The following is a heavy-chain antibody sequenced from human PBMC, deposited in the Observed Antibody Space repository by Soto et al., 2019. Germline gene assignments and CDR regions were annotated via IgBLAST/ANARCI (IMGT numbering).Heavy chain of an antibody. CDR2: INPNSGDT. J-gene: IGHJ6*02. Sequence: ASVKVSCKASGYTFTGYYMHWVRQAPGQGLEWMGWINPNSGDTNYAQKFQGRVTMTRDTSISTAYMELSRLRSDDTAVYYCARKLELRGSYYYYYDMDVWGQGTTVTVSS. CDR3: ARKLELRGSYYYYYDMDV. D-gene: IGHD1-7*01. V-gene: IGHV1-2*02. CDR1: GYTFTGYY.